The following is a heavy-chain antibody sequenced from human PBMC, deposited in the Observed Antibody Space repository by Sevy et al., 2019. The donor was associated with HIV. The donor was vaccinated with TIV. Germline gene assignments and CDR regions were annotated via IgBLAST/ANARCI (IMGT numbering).Heavy chain of an antibody. CDR2: LSYDERNK. CDR1: GYIFSSYG. J-gene: IGHJ6*02. D-gene: IGHD2-2*01. Sequence: GGSLRLSCAASGYIFSSYGIHWVRQAPGKGLEWVAFLSYDERNKYYADSVKGRFTISVDSSKNTFYLQMNNLRADDTVVNYCAKDRDVLVVPSTMRDEYPGYGMDVWGQGTTATVSS. V-gene: IGHV3-30*18. CDR3: AKDRDVLVVPSTMRDEYPGYGMDV.